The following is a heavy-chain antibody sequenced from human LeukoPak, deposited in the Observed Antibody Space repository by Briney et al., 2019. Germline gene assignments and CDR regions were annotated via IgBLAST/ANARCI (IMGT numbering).Heavy chain of an antibody. Sequence: GGSLRLSCAASGFTFSSYSMNWVRQAPGKGLEWVANIKQDGSEKYYVDSVKGRFTISRDNAKNSLYLQMNSLRAEDTAVYYCARDGFYGYGYWGQGTLVTVSS. CDR3: ARDGFYGYGY. V-gene: IGHV3-7*01. CDR2: IKQDGSEK. CDR1: GFTFSSYS. J-gene: IGHJ4*02. D-gene: IGHD5-18*01.